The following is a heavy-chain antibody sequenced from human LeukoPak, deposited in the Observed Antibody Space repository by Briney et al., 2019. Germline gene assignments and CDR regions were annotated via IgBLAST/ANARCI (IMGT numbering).Heavy chain of an antibody. J-gene: IGHJ2*01. CDR3: ARWFYDSSGYGRFRYFDL. Sequence: PSETLSLTCTVSGYSISSGYYWGWIRQPPGKGLEWIGYIYHSGSTNYNPSLKRRVTISVDTSKNQFSLKLSSVTAADTAVYYCARWFYDSSGYGRFRYFDLWGRGTLVTVSS. CDR1: GYSISSGYY. D-gene: IGHD3-22*01. CDR2: IYHSGST. V-gene: IGHV4-38-2*02.